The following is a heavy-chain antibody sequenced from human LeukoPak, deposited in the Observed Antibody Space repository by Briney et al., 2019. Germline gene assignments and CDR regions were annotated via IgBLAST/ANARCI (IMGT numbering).Heavy chain of an antibody. CDR1: RLSFSTYA. J-gene: IGHJ4*02. V-gene: IGHV3-23*01. Sequence: GRSLRLSCEVSRLSFSTYAMSCVRGARARGLEWVSGIRGGGGSTYSAASVKGRFAISREDSKNMLYLQMNSLRAEDTTVYYCAKDLGRDYWGQGTLVTASS. D-gene: IGHD3-16*01. CDR2: IRGGGGST. CDR3: AKDLGRDY.